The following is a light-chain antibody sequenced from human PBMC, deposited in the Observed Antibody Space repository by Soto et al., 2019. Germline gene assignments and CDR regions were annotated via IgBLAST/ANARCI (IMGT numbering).Light chain of an antibody. V-gene: IGKV3-20*01. CDR2: GAS. CDR1: QSVSNY. CDR3: QQYGGSPQT. J-gene: IGKJ1*01. Sequence: EIMLTQSPGTLSLSPGERATLSCRASQSVSNYLAWYQQKPGQAPRLLIYGASRRATVIPDRFSGSGSGTDFTLTISRLEPEDFAVYYCQQYGGSPQTFGQGTNVESK.